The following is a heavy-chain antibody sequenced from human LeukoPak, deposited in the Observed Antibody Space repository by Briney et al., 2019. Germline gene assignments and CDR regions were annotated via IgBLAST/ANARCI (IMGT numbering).Heavy chain of an antibody. CDR3: ARHGPPSIAVAGIIDY. Sequence: PSETLPLTCTVSGGSISSSSYYWGWIRQPPGKGLEWIGSIYYSGSTYYNPSLKSRVTISVDTSKNQFSLKLSSVTAADTAVYYCARHGPPSIAVAGIIDYWGQGTLVTVSS. V-gene: IGHV4-39*01. CDR1: GGSISSSSYY. J-gene: IGHJ4*02. CDR2: IYYSGST. D-gene: IGHD6-19*01.